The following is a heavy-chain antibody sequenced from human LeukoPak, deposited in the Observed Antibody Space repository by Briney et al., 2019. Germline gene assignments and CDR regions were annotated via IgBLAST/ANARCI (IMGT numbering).Heavy chain of an antibody. J-gene: IGHJ4*02. V-gene: IGHV4-38-2*02. D-gene: IGHD3-22*01. CDR3: ARERSGYSLFDY. CDR2: IYHSGST. CDR1: GYSISSTYY. Sequence: PSETLSLTCTVSGYSISSTYYWGWIRPPPGKGLEWIGSIYHSGSTYYNPSLKSRVTISVDTSKNQFSLKLSSVTAADTAVYYCARERSGYSLFDYWGQGTLVTVSS.